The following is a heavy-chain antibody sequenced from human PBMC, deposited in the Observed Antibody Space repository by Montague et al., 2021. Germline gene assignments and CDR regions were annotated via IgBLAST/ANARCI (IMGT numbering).Heavy chain of an antibody. J-gene: IGHJ6*03. CDR3: ARERDRYYYMDI. CDR2: VSHGGRT. Sequence: SETLSLTCTVSRSLINSDYYWGWNRPPPGKGLEWMGSVSHGGRTYYNPSLKSRVTISVDTSNNHFSLKLSSVTAADTAMYYCARERDRYYYMDIWGKGTTITVSS. CDR1: RSLINSDYY. V-gene: IGHV4-38-2*02.